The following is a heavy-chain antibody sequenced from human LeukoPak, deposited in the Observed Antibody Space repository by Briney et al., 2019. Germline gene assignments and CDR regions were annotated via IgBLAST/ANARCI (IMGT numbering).Heavy chain of an antibody. CDR3: ARDQWDYYDSSGLGAFDI. V-gene: IGHV3-74*01. D-gene: IGHD3-22*01. J-gene: IGHJ3*02. Sequence: GGSLRLSCAASGFTFSSYWMHWVRQAPGKGLVWVSRINSDGSSTSYADSVKGRFTISRDNAKNTLYLQMNSLRDEDTAVYYCARDQWDYYDSSGLGAFDIWGQGTMVTVSS. CDR1: GFTFSSYW. CDR2: INSDGSST.